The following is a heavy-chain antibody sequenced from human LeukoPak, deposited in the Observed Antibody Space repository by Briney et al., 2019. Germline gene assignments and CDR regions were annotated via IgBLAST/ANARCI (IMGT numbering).Heavy chain of an antibody. CDR1: GGSISSSNW. Sequence: SGTLSLTCAVSGGSISSSNWWSWVRQPPGKGLEWIGEIYHSGSTNYNPSLKSRVTISVDKSKNQFSLKLSSVTAADTAVYYCARDNNVVLRFLEWLPLYYMDVWGKGTTVTVSS. J-gene: IGHJ6*03. V-gene: IGHV4-4*02. D-gene: IGHD3-3*01. CDR3: ARDNNVVLRFLEWLPLYYMDV. CDR2: IYHSGST.